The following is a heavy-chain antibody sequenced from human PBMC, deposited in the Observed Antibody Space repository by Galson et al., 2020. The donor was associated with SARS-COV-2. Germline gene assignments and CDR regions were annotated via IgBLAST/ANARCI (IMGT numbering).Heavy chain of an antibody. V-gene: IGHV4-34*01. CDR2: INHSGST. D-gene: IGHD3-10*01. CDR1: GGSFSGYY. J-gene: IGHJ5*02. CDR3: ARGLSGITMVRGVDRWFDP. Sequence: SETLSLTCAAYGGSFSGYYWRWIRQPPGKGLEWIGAINHSGSTNYNPSLKSRVTISVDTSKNQFSLKLSSVTAADTAVYYCARGLSGITMVRGVDRWFDPWGQGTLVTVSS.